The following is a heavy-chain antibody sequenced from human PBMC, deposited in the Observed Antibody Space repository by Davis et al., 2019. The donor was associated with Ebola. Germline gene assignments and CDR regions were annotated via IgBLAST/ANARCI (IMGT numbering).Heavy chain of an antibody. V-gene: IGHV4-61*01. CDR3: ARETPGLWYFDL. CDR2: FFYSGST. D-gene: IGHD3-10*01. Sequence: PGGSLRLSCTVSSGSISSGFHYWTWIRQSPGKGLEWIGHFFYSGSTTYNPSLRSRVTISLDTSKNQFSLDLTSVTAADTAVYYCARETPGLWYFDLWGRGTLVTVSS. CDR1: SGSISSGFHY. J-gene: IGHJ2*01.